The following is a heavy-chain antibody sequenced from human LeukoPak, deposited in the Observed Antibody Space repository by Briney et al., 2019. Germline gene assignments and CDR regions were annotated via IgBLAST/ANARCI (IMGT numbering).Heavy chain of an antibody. CDR3: AREGNVDTALLYYYYYMDV. CDR1: GFTFSAYE. CDR2: ISSSSSYI. Sequence: PGGSLRLSCAASGFTFSAYEMNWVRQAPGKGLEWVSSISSSSSYIYYADSVKGRFTISRDNAKNSLYLQMNSLRAEDTAVYYCAREGNVDTALLYYYYYMDVWGKGTTVTVSS. J-gene: IGHJ6*03. V-gene: IGHV3-21*01. D-gene: IGHD5-18*01.